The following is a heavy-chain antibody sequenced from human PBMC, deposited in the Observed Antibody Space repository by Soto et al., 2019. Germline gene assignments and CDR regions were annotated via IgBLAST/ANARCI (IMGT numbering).Heavy chain of an antibody. CDR2: IVPLFETT. Sequence: QVQLVQSGAEVKKPGSSVKVSCKASGGTFSSSGLSWVRQAPGHGLEWMGGIVPLFETTKYAQNFQGRVTITADESTSTDYMELSSLRSEDTAVYYCARVPDTAMAFLYLDHWGQGTLVTVSS. V-gene: IGHV1-69*01. CDR3: ARVPDTAMAFLYLDH. J-gene: IGHJ4*02. D-gene: IGHD5-18*01. CDR1: GGTFSSSG.